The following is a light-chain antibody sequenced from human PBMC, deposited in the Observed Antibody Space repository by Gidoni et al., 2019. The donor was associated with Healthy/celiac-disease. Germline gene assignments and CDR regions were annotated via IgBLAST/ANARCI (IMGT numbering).Light chain of an antibody. CDR1: QDISNY. CDR2: DAS. CDR3: QQYDNLPPLT. V-gene: IGKV1-33*01. Sequence: DIQMTQSPSSLSASVGDRVTITCQASQDISNYLNWYQQKPGKAPKLLIYDASNLETGVPSRFSGSGSGTDFTLTISSLQHEDIATYYCQQYDNLPPLTFGGXTKVEIK. J-gene: IGKJ4*01.